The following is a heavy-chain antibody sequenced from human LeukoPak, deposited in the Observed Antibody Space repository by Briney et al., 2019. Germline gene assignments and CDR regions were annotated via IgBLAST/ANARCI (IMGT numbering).Heavy chain of an antibody. D-gene: IGHD5-24*01. J-gene: IGHJ4*02. CDR1: GGSFSGYY. CDR3: ARGGVEMATPFGDY. Sequence: KTSETLSLTCAVYGGSFSGYYWRWIRQPPGKGLDWIGEIHHSGSTNYNPSLKSRVTISVDTSKNQFSLKLSSVTAADTAVYYCARGGVEMATPFGDYWGQGTLVTVSS. V-gene: IGHV4-34*01. CDR2: IHHSGST.